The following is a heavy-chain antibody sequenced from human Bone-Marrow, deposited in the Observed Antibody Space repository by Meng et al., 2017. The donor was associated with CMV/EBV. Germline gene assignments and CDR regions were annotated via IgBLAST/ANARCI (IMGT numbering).Heavy chain of an antibody. CDR1: GGSISTISYY. Sequence: LRLSCTASGGSISTISYYWGWIRQPPGKGLEWIGSIYYYGTTYYNPSLKSRVTISVDTSKNKFSLNLNSVTAADTAVYFCARDRCTSAACYRGGDWFDPWGQGTRVTVSS. CDR3: ARDRCTSAACYRGGDWFDP. D-gene: IGHD2-2*01. V-gene: IGHV4-39*07. CDR2: IYYYGTT. J-gene: IGHJ5*02.